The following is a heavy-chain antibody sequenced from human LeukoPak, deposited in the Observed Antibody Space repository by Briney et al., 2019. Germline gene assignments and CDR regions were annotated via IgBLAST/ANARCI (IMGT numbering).Heavy chain of an antibody. CDR3: ARAHRAGVVPAAMGPTPLKDYYYYYMDV. Sequence: ASVKVSCMASGYTFTSCYMHWVRQAPGQGLEWMGIINPSGGSTSYAQKFQGRVTMTRDTSTSTVYMELSSLRSEDTAVYYCARAHRAGVVPAAMGPTPLKDYYYYYMDVWGKGTTVTVSS. D-gene: IGHD2-2*01. CDR2: INPSGGST. V-gene: IGHV1-46*03. CDR1: GYTFTSCY. J-gene: IGHJ6*03.